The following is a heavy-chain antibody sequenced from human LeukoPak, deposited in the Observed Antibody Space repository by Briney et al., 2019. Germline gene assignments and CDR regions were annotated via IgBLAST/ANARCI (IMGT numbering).Heavy chain of an antibody. J-gene: IGHJ6*04. CDR3: ARDELTDYYGMDV. CDR2: ISYDGSNK. V-gene: IGHV3-30*04. Sequence: PGRSLRLSCAASGSTFSSYAMHWVRQAPGKGLEWVAVISYDGSNKYYADSVKGRLTISRDNSKNTLYLQMNSLRAEDTAVYYCARDELTDYYGMDVWGKGTTVTVSS. CDR1: GSTFSSYA. D-gene: IGHD1-14*01.